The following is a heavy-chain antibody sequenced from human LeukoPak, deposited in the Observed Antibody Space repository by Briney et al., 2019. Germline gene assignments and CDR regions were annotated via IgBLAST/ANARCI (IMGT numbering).Heavy chain of an antibody. V-gene: IGHV3-23*01. Sequence: GGSLRLSCAASGFTFSSYAMSWVRQAPGKGLEWVSAISGSGGSTYYADSVKGRFTISRDNSKNTLYLQMNSLRAEDTAVYYCAKGGPVYYDSSAHYPGPFDSWGRGTLVTVSS. CDR2: ISGSGGST. J-gene: IGHJ4*02. D-gene: IGHD3-22*01. CDR1: GFTFSSYA. CDR3: AKGGPVYYDSSAHYPGPFDS.